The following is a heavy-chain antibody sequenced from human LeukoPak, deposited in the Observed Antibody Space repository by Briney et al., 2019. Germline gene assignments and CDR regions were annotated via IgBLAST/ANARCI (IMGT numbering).Heavy chain of an antibody. CDR3: ARLFWSGYYTFDY. J-gene: IGHJ4*02. V-gene: IGHV3-74*01. Sequence: GGSLRLSCAASGFTFSSYWMHWVRQAPGKGLVWVSHINTDGSSTNHADSVKGRFTISRDNAKNSLYLQMNSLRAEDTAVYYCARLFWSGYYTFDYWGQGTLVTVSS. CDR1: GFTFSSYW. CDR2: INTDGSST. D-gene: IGHD3-3*01.